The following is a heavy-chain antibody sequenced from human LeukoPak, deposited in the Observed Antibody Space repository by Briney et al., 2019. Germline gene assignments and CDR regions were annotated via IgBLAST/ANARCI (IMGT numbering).Heavy chain of an antibody. CDR3: ARASRDYDSSGYDY. J-gene: IGHJ4*02. CDR1: GYTFTSYA. Sequence: ASVKVSCKASGYTFTSYAMHWVRQAPGQRLEWMGWINAGNGNTKYSQKFQGRVTITRDTSASTAYMELSSLRSEDTAVYYCARASRDYDSSGYDYWGQGTLVTVSS. D-gene: IGHD3-22*01. V-gene: IGHV1-3*01. CDR2: INAGNGNT.